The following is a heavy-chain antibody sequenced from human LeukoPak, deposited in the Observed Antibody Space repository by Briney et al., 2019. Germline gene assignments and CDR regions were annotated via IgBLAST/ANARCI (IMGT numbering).Heavy chain of an antibody. CDR3: AKNSRVSWGVSDY. Sequence: GGSLRLSCAASGFTFSTYAMTWVRQAPGKGLEWVSTLSGNSGSTYYADSVKGRFTISRDNSKNTLYLQMNSLRAEDTALYYCAKNSRVSWGVSDYWGQGILVTESS. V-gene: IGHV3-23*01. CDR2: LSGNSGST. J-gene: IGHJ4*02. D-gene: IGHD3-10*01. CDR1: GFTFSTYA.